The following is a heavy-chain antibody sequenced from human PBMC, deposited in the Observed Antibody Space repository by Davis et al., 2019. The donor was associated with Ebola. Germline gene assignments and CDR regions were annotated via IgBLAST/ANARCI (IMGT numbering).Heavy chain of an antibody. CDR1: GYSFTSYW. V-gene: IGHV5-51*01. CDR2: IYPGDSDT. D-gene: IGHD3-3*01. J-gene: IGHJ3*02. CDR3: ARIDPGIFGVASDAFDI. Sequence: GESLKISCKGSGYSFTSYWIGWVRQMPGKGLEWMGIIYPGDSDTRYSPSFQGQVTISADKSISTAYLQWSSLKASDTAMYYCARIDPGIFGVASDAFDIWGQGTMVTVSS.